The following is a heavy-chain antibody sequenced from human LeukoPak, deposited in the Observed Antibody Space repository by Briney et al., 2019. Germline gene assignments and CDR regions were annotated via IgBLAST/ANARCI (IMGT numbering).Heavy chain of an antibody. CDR1: GFTFSSYT. Sequence: PGGSLRLSCSASGFTFSSYTIHSVRQAPGKGLEFVSAITNNGGNTYYADSVKGRFTISRDNSKNAVYLQVSSLRAEDTAVYYCVIVRGYFDSSGSDYWGQGTLVTVSS. CDR3: VIVRGYFDSSGSDY. CDR2: ITNNGGNT. V-gene: IGHV3-64D*06. D-gene: IGHD3-9*01. J-gene: IGHJ4*02.